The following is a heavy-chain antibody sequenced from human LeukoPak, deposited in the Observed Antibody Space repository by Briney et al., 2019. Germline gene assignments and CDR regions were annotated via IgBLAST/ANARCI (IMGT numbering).Heavy chain of an antibody. CDR3: AKGSGSGWYGWFDP. Sequence: GSLRLSCAAPRFTFSGYAMYWVRQAPGKGLEWVSCIDASGVNTYYADSVKGRFTISRDNSRNTLYLKMNSLRAEDTAVYYCAKGSGSGWYGWFDPWGQGTLVTVSS. CDR1: RFTFSGYA. J-gene: IGHJ5*02. CDR2: IDASGVNT. D-gene: IGHD6-19*01. V-gene: IGHV3-23*01.